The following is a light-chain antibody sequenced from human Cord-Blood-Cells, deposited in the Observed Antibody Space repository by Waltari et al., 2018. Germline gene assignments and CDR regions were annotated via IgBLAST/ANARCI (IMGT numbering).Light chain of an antibody. CDR2: DAS. V-gene: IGKV3-11*01. CDR3: QQRSNWPPD. J-gene: IGKJ3*01. CDR1: QSVISY. Sequence: EIVLTQSPATLSLSPGERATLSCRASQSVISYLAWYQQKPAQTPRLSIYDASNRATGIPARFSGSGSGTDFTLTISSLGPEDFAVYYCQQRSNWPPDFGPGTKVDIK.